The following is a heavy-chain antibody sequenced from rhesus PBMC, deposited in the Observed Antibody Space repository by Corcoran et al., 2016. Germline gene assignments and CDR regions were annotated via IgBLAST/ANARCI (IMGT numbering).Heavy chain of an antibody. CDR2: IYGSSTRA. J-gene: IGHJ4*01. CDR3: ARLSSWSDC. CDR1: GGSISDRSR. V-gene: IGHV4S10*01. D-gene: IGHD6-13*01. Sequence: QVQLQESGPGVVKPSATLSLPCAVSGGSISDRSRWRWIRQPPGKGLEWIGYIYGSSTRANYNPSLKSRVTIAKETSKNQFSLNLSSVTAADTAVYYCARLSSWSDCWGQGVLVTVSS.